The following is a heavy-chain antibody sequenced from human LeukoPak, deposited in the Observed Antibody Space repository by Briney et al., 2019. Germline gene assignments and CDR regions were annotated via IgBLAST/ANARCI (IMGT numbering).Heavy chain of an antibody. D-gene: IGHD4-23*01. V-gene: IGHV3-48*01. J-gene: IGHJ4*02. CDR1: GFTFSSYS. CDR2: ISSSSSTI. Sequence: GGSLRLSCAASGFTFSSYSMNWVRQAPGKGLEWVSYISSSSSTIYYADSVKGRFTISRDNAKNSLYLQMNSLRAEDTAVYYCARDLPTVVTPSADFDYWGQGTLVTVSS. CDR3: ARDLPTVVTPSADFDY.